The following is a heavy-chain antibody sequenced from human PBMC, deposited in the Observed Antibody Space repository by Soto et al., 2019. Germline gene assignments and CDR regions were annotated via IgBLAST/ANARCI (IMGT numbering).Heavy chain of an antibody. CDR3: ARVKGAAADAFDI. CDR2: ISAYSGNT. Sequence: ASVKVSCKASGYTFTSYGISWVRQAPGQGLEWMGWISAYSGNTGYAQKFQGRVTMTRNTSISTAYMELSSLRSEDTAVYYCARVKGAAADAFDIWGQGTMVTVSS. CDR1: GYTFTSYG. D-gene: IGHD6-13*01. J-gene: IGHJ3*02. V-gene: IGHV1-8*02.